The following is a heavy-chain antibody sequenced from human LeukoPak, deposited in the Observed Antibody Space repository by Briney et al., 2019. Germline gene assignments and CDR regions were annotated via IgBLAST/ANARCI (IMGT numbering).Heavy chain of an antibody. V-gene: IGHV3-49*03. CDR1: GFTFGDYT. J-gene: IGHJ6*02. Sequence: GGSLTLSCTGSGFTFGDYTMTWIRQPPGKGLEWVGFIRNRADGGTTEFAASVKDRFTISRDDSKSIAYLHMNNLKIEDAGVYYCTRDPVMIEGVWGQGTTVIVSS. CDR2: IRNRADGGTT. CDR3: TRDPVMIEGV. D-gene: IGHD3-16*01.